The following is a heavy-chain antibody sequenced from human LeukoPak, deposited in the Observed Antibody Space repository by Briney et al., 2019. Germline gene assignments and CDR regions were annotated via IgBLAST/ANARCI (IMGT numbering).Heavy chain of an antibody. CDR1: GFTFSSHD. V-gene: IGHV3-30*18. CDR3: AKDSSGQFDY. CDR2: ISYDGSNK. Sequence: PGGSLRLSCAASGFTFSSHDMHWVRQAPGKGLEWMAVISYDGSNKYFADSVKGQFTISRDNSKNTLYLQMNGLRGDDTAMYYCAKDSSGQFDYWGQGTLVTVSS. D-gene: IGHD6-19*01. J-gene: IGHJ4*02.